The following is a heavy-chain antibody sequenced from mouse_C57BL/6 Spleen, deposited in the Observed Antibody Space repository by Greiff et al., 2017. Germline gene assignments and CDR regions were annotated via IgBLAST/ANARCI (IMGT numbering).Heavy chain of an antibody. CDR2: IDPEDGGT. J-gene: IGHJ2*01. V-gene: IGHV14-2*01. CDR3: APLAQATDY. CDR1: GFNIKDYY. Sequence: EVKLMESGAELVKPGASVKLSCTASGFNIKDYYMHWVKQRTEQGLEWIGRIDPEDGGTKYAPKFQGKATITADPSSNTAYLQLSSLTSEDTAVYYCAPLAQATDYWGQGTTLTVSS. D-gene: IGHD3-2*02.